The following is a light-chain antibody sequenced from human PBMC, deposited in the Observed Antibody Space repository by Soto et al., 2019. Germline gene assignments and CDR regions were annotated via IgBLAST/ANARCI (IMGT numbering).Light chain of an antibody. CDR3: QQYNAYPWT. CDR2: DAS. Sequence: DIQMTQSPSTLSASVGDRVTITCRASQSISRRLAWYQQKPGKAPNLLIYDASSLESGAPSRFSGSGSGTEFALTISSLQPDDFATYYCQQYNAYPWTFGQGTKVDIK. V-gene: IGKV1-5*01. J-gene: IGKJ1*01. CDR1: QSISRR.